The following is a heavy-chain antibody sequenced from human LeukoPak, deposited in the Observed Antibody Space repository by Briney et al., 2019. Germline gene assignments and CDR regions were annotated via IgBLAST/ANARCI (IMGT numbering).Heavy chain of an antibody. D-gene: IGHD1-26*01. CDR2: ISSNGVST. Sequence: PGGSLRLSCAASGFTFSSYAPHWVRPAPGKGLGYVSAISSNGVSTYYAHSVKGTFTISRDNSKNTLYLQMGSLRAEDMAVYYCARDARSVSGSYYEFFDYWGQGTLVTVSS. V-gene: IGHV3-64*01. J-gene: IGHJ4*02. CDR1: GFTFSSYA. CDR3: ARDARSVSGSYYEFFDY.